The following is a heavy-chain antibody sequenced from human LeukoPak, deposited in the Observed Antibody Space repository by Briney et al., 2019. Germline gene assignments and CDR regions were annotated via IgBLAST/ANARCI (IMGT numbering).Heavy chain of an antibody. CDR3: ARGYYDSSGYYPN. CDR2: IYSGGST. V-gene: IGHV3-66*01. D-gene: IGHD3-22*01. J-gene: IGHJ4*02. Sequence: GGSLRLSCAASGFTFSDYYMSWVRQAPGKGLEWVSVIYSGGSTYYADSVKGRFTISRDNSKNTLYLQMNSLRAEDTAVYYCARGYYDSSGYYPNWGQGTLVTVSS. CDR1: GFTFSDYY.